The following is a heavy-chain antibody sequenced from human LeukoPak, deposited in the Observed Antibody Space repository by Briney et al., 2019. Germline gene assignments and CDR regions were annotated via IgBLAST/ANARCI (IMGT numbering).Heavy chain of an antibody. Sequence: PGGSLTLSCAASGFTFSSYSMSWVRQAPGRGLEWVSAISGSGGSTYYADSVKGRFTISRDNAKNTLYLQINSLRAEDTAVYYCARRIQGMAPYYFDYWGQGTLVTVSS. J-gene: IGHJ4*02. CDR3: ARRIQGMAPYYFDY. V-gene: IGHV3-23*01. CDR1: GFTFSSYS. CDR2: ISGSGGST. D-gene: IGHD5-24*01.